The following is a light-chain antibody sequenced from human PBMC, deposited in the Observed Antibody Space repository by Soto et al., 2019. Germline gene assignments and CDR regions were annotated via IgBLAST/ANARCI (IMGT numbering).Light chain of an antibody. Sequence: SVLTQPHSVSGSPGQSVAISCSGTSGDVGGYNYVSWYQQHPGKAPKLIIFDVNKRPSGVPDRFSGSKSGSTASLTISGLQAEDEADCYCCSYGGSFYVVGTGTKVTVL. CDR1: SGDVGGYNY. V-gene: IGLV2-11*01. CDR3: CSYGGSFYV. J-gene: IGLJ1*01. CDR2: DVN.